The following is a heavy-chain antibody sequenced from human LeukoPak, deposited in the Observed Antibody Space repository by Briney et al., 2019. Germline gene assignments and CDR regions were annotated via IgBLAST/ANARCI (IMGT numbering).Heavy chain of an antibody. Sequence: GGSLRLSCAASGFTFSSYAMSWVRPAPGKGLEWVSAISGSGGSTYYADAVKGRFTISRDNSKNTLYLQMDSLRAEDTAVYYCAKFGIVGAITDGGQGTLVTVSS. V-gene: IGHV3-23*01. J-gene: IGHJ4*02. CDR3: AKFGIVGAITD. CDR2: ISGSGGST. CDR1: GFTFSSYA. D-gene: IGHD1-26*01.